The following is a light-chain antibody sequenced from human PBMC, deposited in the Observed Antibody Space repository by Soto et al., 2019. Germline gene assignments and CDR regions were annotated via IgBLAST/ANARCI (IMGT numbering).Light chain of an antibody. CDR3: QQYNIYPT. CDR2: GAS. Sequence: DIQMTQSPPSLSASVGDRVTITCRTSQSISNFLNWYQQQPGKAPKLLIYGASSLLSGVPSKFSGSGSGTDFTLTISSLQPEDFATYYCQQYNIYPTFGQGTRLEIK. V-gene: IGKV1-16*02. CDR1: QSISNF. J-gene: IGKJ5*01.